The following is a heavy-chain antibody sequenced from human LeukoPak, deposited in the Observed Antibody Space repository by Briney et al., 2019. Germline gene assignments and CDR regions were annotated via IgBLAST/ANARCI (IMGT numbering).Heavy chain of an antibody. CDR2: IYHSGST. J-gene: IGHJ5*02. CDR1: GDSIGSHY. Sequence: SETLSLTCTVSGDSIGSHYWSWIRQAPGKGLEWVGSIYHSGSTYHNPSLKSRVTISVDTSKNQFSLKLRSVTAADTAVYYCARPTARLGWFDPWGQGTLVTVSS. D-gene: IGHD6-6*01. V-gene: IGHV4-38-2*02. CDR3: ARPTARLGWFDP.